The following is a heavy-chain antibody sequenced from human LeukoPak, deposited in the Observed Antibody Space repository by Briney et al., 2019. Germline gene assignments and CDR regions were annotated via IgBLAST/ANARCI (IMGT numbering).Heavy chain of an antibody. CDR3: ARDPLTDYDDYWAFDI. D-gene: IGHD4-17*01. V-gene: IGHV4-4*07. Sequence: PSETLSLTCTVSGGSISSYYWSWIRQPAGKGLEWIGRIYTSGSTNYNPSLKSRVTMSVDTSKNQFSLKLSSVTAADTAVYYCARDPLTDYDDYWAFDIWGQGTMVTVSS. J-gene: IGHJ3*02. CDR2: IYTSGST. CDR1: GGSISSYY.